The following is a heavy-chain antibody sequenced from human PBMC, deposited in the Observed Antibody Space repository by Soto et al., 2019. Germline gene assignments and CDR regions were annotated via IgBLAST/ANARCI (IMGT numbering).Heavy chain of an antibody. CDR3: ARDDQYYGSGSLGGDIGYYGMDV. CDR1: GFTFSSYA. Sequence: RLSCAASGFTFSSYAMHWVRQAPGKGLEWVAVISYDGSNKYYADSVKGRFTISRDNSKNTLYLQMNSLRAEDTAVYYCARDDQYYGSGSLGGDIGYYGMDVWGQGTTVTVSS. V-gene: IGHV3-30-3*01. CDR2: ISYDGSNK. D-gene: IGHD3-10*01. J-gene: IGHJ6*02.